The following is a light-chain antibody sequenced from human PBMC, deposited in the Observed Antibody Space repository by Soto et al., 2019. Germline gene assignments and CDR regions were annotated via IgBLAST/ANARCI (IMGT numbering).Light chain of an antibody. CDR3: QQYHNWPRT. Sequence: EIVVTQSPATLSVSPGERTTLSCRASQSVSSNLAWFQRKPGQAPRLLPYDASTRATGFPARFRGSGSGREFTPTISSLQSEDCAVYYCQQYHNWPRTFGQGTKVYI. CDR2: DAS. V-gene: IGKV3-15*01. CDR1: QSVSSN. J-gene: IGKJ1*01.